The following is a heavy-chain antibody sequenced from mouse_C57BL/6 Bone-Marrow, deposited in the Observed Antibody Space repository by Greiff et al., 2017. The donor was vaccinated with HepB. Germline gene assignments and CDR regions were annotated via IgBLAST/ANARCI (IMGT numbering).Heavy chain of an antibody. J-gene: IGHJ1*03. V-gene: IGHV1-7*01. CDR2: INPSSGYT. Sequence: QVQLQQSGAELAKPGASVKLSCKASGYTFTSYWMHWVKQRPGQGLEWIGYINPSSGYTKYNQKFKDKATLTADKSSSTTYMQLSSLTYEDSAVYYCARSTTVVAPRFDVWGTGTTVTVSS. CDR1: GYTFTSYW. CDR3: ARSTTVVAPRFDV. D-gene: IGHD1-1*01.